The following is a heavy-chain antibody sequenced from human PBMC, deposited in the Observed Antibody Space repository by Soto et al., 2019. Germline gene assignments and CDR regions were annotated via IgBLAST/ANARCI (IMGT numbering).Heavy chain of an antibody. CDR3: ARDPHPYCSSTSCSSPAWDY. Sequence: ASVKVSCKASGYTFTSYYRHWVRQAPGQGLEWMGIINPSGGSTSYAQKCQGRVTMTRDTSTSTVYMELSSLRSEDTAVYYCARDPHPYCSSTSCSSPAWDYWGQGTLVTVSS. CDR2: INPSGGST. D-gene: IGHD2-2*01. CDR1: GYTFTSYY. V-gene: IGHV1-46*01. J-gene: IGHJ4*02.